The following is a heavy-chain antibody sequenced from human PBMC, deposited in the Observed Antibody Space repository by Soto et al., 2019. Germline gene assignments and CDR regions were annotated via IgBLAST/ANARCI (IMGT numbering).Heavy chain of an antibody. CDR3: ARQVVPAAPYYYYGMDV. J-gene: IGHJ6*02. CDR1: GFTFSSYG. D-gene: IGHD2-2*01. Sequence: QVQLVESGGGVVQPGRSLRLSCAASGFTFSSYGMHWVRQAPGKGLEWVAVIWYAGNNKYYADSVKGRFTIPRDNSKNTLYLQRNSLRAEDTAVYYCARQVVPAAPYYYYGMDVWGQGTTVAVSS. CDR2: IWYAGNNK. V-gene: IGHV3-33*01.